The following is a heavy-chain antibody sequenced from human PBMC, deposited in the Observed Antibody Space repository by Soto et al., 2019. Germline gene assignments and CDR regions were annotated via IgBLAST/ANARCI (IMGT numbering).Heavy chain of an antibody. CDR2: INHSGST. V-gene: IGHV4-34*01. CDR1: GGSVSGYY. J-gene: IGHJ6*03. D-gene: IGHD2-15*01. Sequence: SETLSLTCAVYGGSVSGYYWSWIRQPPGKGLEWIGEINHSGSTNYNPSLKSRVTISVDTSKNQFSLKLSSVTAADTAVYYCARGPLYCSGGSCYSSYYYMDVWGKGTTVTVSS. CDR3: ARGPLYCSGGSCYSSYYYMDV.